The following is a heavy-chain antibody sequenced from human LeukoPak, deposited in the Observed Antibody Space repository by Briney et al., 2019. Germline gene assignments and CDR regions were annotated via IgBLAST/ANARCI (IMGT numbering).Heavy chain of an antibody. CDR2: IYYHENT. V-gene: IGHV4-39*07. D-gene: IGHD6-6*01. Sequence: SETLSLTCTVSGGSISSSSDYWGWIRQAPGKGLEWIVSIYYHENTYYNSSLKSRVTISVDTSKNQFSLNLTSVTAADTPVYYCARAMSIAARLQTIFDSWGQGNLVTVSS. CDR1: GGSISSSSDY. J-gene: IGHJ4*02. CDR3: ARAMSIAARLQTIFDS.